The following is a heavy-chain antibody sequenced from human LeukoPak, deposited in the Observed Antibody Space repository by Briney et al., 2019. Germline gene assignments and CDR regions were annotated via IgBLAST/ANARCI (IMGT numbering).Heavy chain of an antibody. V-gene: IGHV4-39*07. CDR2: IYYSGST. CDR1: GGSISSSSYY. CDR3: ARGPGYYDSSGYRMRVYFDY. J-gene: IGHJ4*02. D-gene: IGHD3-22*01. Sequence: SSETLSLTCTVSGGSISSSSYYWGWIRQPPGKGLEWIGSIYYSGSTYYNPSLKSRVTISVDTSKNQFSLKLSSVTAADTAVYYCARGPGYYDSSGYRMRVYFDYWGQGTLVTVSS.